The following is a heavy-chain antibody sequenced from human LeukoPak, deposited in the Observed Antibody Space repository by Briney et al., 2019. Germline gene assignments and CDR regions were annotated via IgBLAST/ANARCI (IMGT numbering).Heavy chain of an antibody. Sequence: ASVKVSCTASGYTFTSYYMHWVRQAPGQGLEWMGIINPSGGSTSYAQKFQGRVTMTRDTSTSTVYMELSSLRSEDTAVYYCAGSAPLSMDCMDVWGQGTTVTVSS. CDR2: INPSGGST. D-gene: IGHD2/OR15-2a*01. CDR3: AGSAPLSMDCMDV. CDR1: GYTFTSYY. V-gene: IGHV1-46*03. J-gene: IGHJ6*02.